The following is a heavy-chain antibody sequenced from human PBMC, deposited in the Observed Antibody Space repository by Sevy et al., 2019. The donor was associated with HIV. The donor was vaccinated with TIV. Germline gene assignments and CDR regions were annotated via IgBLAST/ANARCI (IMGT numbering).Heavy chain of an antibody. CDR2: ISYDGSNK. D-gene: IGHD4-17*01. CDR1: GFTFSSYA. CDR3: ARDYGGNKYYYYHGMDV. V-gene: IGHV3-30-3*01. J-gene: IGHJ6*02. Sequence: GGSLRLSCAASGFTFSSYAMHWVRQAPGKGLEWVAVISYDGSNKYYADSVKGRFTISRDNSKNTLYLQMNSLRAEDTAVYYCARDYGGNKYYYYHGMDVWGQGTTVTVSS.